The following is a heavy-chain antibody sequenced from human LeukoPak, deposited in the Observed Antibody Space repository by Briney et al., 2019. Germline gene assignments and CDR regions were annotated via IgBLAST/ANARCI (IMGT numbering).Heavy chain of an antibody. J-gene: IGHJ3*02. Sequence: AGRSLRLSCAASGFTFDDYAMHWVRQAPGKGLEWVSGISWNSGSIGYADSVKGRFTISRDNAKNSLYLQMNSLRAEDMALYYCAKGGTGTVDAFDIWGQGTMVTVSS. CDR1: GFTFDDYA. D-gene: IGHD1-1*01. V-gene: IGHV3-9*03. CDR3: AKGGTGTVDAFDI. CDR2: ISWNSGSI.